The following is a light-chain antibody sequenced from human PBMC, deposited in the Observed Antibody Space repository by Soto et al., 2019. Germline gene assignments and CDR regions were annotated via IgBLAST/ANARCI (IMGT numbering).Light chain of an antibody. CDR1: SGHSRYA. CDR3: QTWGTGIPRV. J-gene: IGLJ3*02. CDR2: VNSDGSH. Sequence: QPVLTQSPSASASLGASVKLTCSLSSGHSRYAIAWHQQQPEKGPRYLMKVNSDGSHNKGDGIPDRFSGSSSGAERYLTISSLQSEDEADYYCQTWGTGIPRVFGGGTQLTVL. V-gene: IGLV4-69*01.